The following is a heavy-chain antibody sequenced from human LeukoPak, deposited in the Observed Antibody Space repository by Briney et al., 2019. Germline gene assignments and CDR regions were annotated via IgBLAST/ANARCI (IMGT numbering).Heavy chain of an antibody. CDR2: IYYTGST. CDR1: GGSISSYY. J-gene: IGHJ4*02. V-gene: IGHV4-59*01. Sequence: PSETLSLTCTVSGGSISSYYWSWIRQPPGKGLEWIGYIYYTGSTKYNPSLRSRVTISLDTSKNQFSLNLNSVTAADTAVYYCAGRVASRPMYGFDYWGQGTLVTVSS. CDR3: AGRVASRPMYGFDY. D-gene: IGHD3-3*01.